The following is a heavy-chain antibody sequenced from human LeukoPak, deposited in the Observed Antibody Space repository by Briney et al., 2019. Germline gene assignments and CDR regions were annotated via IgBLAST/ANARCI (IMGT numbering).Heavy chain of an antibody. D-gene: IGHD3-3*01. CDR1: GYTFTGDY. V-gene: IGHV1-2*02. J-gene: IGHJ6*03. CDR2: INPNSRGT. CDR3: VRGGFWSGYPASYYMDV. Sequence: ASVKVSCKASGYTFTGDYIHWVRQAPGQGLEYTGWINPNSRGTNYVQKFQGRVTLTRDTSISTAYMELTRLRSDDTAVYYCVRGGFWSGYPASYYMDVWGTGTTVTVSS.